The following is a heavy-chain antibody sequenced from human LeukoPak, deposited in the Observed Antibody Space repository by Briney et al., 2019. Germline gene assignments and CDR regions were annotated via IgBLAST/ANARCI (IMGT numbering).Heavy chain of an antibody. J-gene: IGHJ4*02. CDR3: AKRHDTSGWYYFDY. CDR2: ISGSGGTT. D-gene: IGHD6-19*01. CDR1: GFTFSSYG. Sequence: GGSLRLSCAAAGFTFSSYGMNWVRQAPGKGLEWVSGISGSGGTTDYADSVKGRFTISRDNSKNTLYLQMNSLRAEDTAVYYCAKRHDTSGWYYFDYWGQGTLVTVSS. V-gene: IGHV3-23*01.